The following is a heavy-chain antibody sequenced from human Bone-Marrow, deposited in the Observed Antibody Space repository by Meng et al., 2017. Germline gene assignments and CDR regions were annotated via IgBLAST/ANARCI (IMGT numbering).Heavy chain of an antibody. Sequence: GESLKISCAASGFTFSSYSMNWVRQAPGKGLEWVSSTSSSSSYIYYADSVKGRFTISRDNAKNSLYLQMNSLRAEDTAVYYCARDRLRTSFYYYYGMDVWGQGTTVTVSS. V-gene: IGHV3-21*01. J-gene: IGHJ6*02. CDR3: ARDRLRTSFYYYYGMDV. CDR1: GFTFSSYS. CDR2: TSSSSSYI. D-gene: IGHD3-16*01.